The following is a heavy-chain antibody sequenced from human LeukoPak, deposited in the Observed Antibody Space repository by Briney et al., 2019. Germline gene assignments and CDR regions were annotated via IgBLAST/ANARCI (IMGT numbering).Heavy chain of an antibody. CDR3: ARRERITMVRGVITLVNDY. CDR1: GYTFTGYY. Sequence: ASVKVSCKASGYTFTGYYMHWVRQAPGQGLEWMGWINPNSGGTNYAQKFRGRVTMTRDTSISTAYMELSRLRSDDTAVYYCARRERITMVRGVITLVNDYWGQGTLVTVSS. V-gene: IGHV1-2*02. D-gene: IGHD3-10*01. J-gene: IGHJ4*02. CDR2: INPNSGGT.